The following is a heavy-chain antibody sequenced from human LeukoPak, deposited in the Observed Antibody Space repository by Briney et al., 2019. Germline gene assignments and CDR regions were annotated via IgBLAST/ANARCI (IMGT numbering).Heavy chain of an antibody. V-gene: IGHV4-30-4*01. J-gene: IGHJ5*02. CDR1: GGSISSGDYY. CDR2: IYYSGST. Sequence: SETLSLTCTVSGGSISSGDYYWSWIRQPPGKGLEWIGYIYYSGSTYYNPSLKSRVTISVDTSKNQFSLKLSSVTAADTAVYYCAGGLPSDIVAMAVPTVEPWGQGTLVTVSS. D-gene: IGHD5-12*01. CDR3: AGGLPSDIVAMAVPTVEP.